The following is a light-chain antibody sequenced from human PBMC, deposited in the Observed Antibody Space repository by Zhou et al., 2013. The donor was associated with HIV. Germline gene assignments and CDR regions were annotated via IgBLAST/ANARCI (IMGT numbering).Light chain of an antibody. Sequence: DIVMTQTPVSLSLTPGQPASISCRSSQSLLHSNGYNYLDWYLQKPGQSPQLLIYLGSNRASGVPDRFSGSGSGTDFTLKISRVEAEDVGVYYCMQALQTSVTFGQGTKVEIK. CDR1: QSLLHSNGYNY. V-gene: IGKV2-28*01. CDR3: MQALQTSVT. J-gene: IGKJ1*01. CDR2: LGS.